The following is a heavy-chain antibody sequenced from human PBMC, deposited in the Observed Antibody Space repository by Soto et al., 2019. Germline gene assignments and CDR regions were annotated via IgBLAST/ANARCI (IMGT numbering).Heavy chain of an antibody. CDR3: AKGNSRQLVPDENWFDP. V-gene: IGHV3-23*01. CDR2: ISGSGGST. Sequence: GGSLRLSCAASGFTFSSYAMSWVRQAPGKGLEWVSAISGSGGSTYYADSVKGRFTISRGNSKNTLYLQMNSLRAEDTAVYYCAKGNSRQLVPDENWFDPWGQGTLVTVSS. CDR1: GFTFSSYA. D-gene: IGHD6-13*01. J-gene: IGHJ5*02.